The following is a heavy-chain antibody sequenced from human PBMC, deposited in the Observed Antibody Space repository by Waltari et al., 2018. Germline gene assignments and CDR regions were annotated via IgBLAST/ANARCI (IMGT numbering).Heavy chain of an antibody. CDR2: IYTSGIT. CDR1: GGSISSYY. V-gene: IGHV4-4*07. J-gene: IGHJ4*02. D-gene: IGHD3-22*01. Sequence: QVQLQESGPGLVKPSETLSLTCTVSGGSISSYYWSWIRPPAGNGLEWIGRIYTSGITTYNPTLTSRATMSVYTSKNQFSLKLSYVTAADTAVYYCARDVSGYPTHFDYWGQGNLVTVSS. CDR3: ARDVSGYPTHFDY.